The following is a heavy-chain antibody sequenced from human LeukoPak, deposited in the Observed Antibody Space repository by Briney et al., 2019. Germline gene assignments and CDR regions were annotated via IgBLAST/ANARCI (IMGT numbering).Heavy chain of an antibody. CDR1: GYTFTGYY. V-gene: IGHV1-2*02. CDR3: ARDRPFPSLGEASNWFDP. D-gene: IGHD2/OR15-2a*01. Sequence: ASVKVSCKASGYTFTGYYMHWVRQAPGPGLEWMGWINPNSGGTNYAQKFQGRVTMTRDTSISTAYMELSRLRSDDTAVYYCARDRPFPSLGEASNWFDPWGQGTLVTVSS. CDR2: INPNSGGT. J-gene: IGHJ5*02.